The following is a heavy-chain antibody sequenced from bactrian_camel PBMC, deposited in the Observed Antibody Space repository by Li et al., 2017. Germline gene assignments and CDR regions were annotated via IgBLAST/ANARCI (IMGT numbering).Heavy chain of an antibody. J-gene: IGHJ4*01. D-gene: IGHD4*01. CDR1: GFTFSTYD. Sequence: LVESGGGLVQPGGSLTLSCAASGFTFSTYDMAWVRQPPGKGLEWVSGIKNDGTVTDYQGSVDGRFTISKDNTENALYLRMNSLKPEDTAVYYCVRVSYSDDGTRWGQGTQVTVS. CDR2: IKNDGTVT. CDR3: VRVSYSDDGTR. V-gene: IGHV3S5*01.